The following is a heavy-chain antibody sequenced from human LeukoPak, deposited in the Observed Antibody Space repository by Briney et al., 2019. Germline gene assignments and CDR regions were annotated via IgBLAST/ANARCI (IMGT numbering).Heavy chain of an antibody. CDR2: IYVSGST. D-gene: IGHD1-1*01. Sequence: SETLSLTCTVSGASISSYYWSWIRRPAGKGLEWIGRIYVSGSTYYNPSLKSRVTMSLDTSKNQFSLKLSSVTAADTAVYYCARGRTTGTMPFDYWGQGALVTVSS. CDR3: ARGRTTGTMPFDY. J-gene: IGHJ4*02. CDR1: GASISSYY. V-gene: IGHV4-4*07.